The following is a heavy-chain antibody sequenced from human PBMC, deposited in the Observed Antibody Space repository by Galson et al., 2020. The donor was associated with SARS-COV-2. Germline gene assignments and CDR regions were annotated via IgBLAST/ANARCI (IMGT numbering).Heavy chain of an antibody. Sequence: GGSLRLSCAASGFTFSSYAMSWVRQAPGKGLEWVSAFSGSGGSTYYADSVKGRFTISRDNSKNTLYLQMNSLRAEDTAVYYCAKGIIPLEFYDWCGYFSGDAFCIWGQGTIVTV. V-gene: IGHV3-23*01. D-gene: IGHD3-22*01. J-gene: IGHJ3*02. CDR1: GFTFSSYA. CDR3: AKGIIPLEFYDWCGYFSGDAFCI. CDR2: FSGSGGST.